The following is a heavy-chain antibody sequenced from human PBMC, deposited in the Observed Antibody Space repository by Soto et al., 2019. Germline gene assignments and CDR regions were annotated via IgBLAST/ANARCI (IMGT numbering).Heavy chain of an antibody. CDR2: VNPNSGET. CDR1: GHSLNKYD. Sequence: QVQLVQSGAEVREPGASVKVSCKASGHSLNKYDINWVRQAPGQGLEWMGWVNPNSGETGFAQKFQGRITMTRNTSINTVYMELRSLRSDDTAVYFCSATGGPWGQGTLVTVSS. V-gene: IGHV1-8*01. J-gene: IGHJ5*02. D-gene: IGHD2-15*01. CDR3: SATGGP.